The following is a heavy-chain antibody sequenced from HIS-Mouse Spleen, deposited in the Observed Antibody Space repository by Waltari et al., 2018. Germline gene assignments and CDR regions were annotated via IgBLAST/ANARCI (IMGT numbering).Heavy chain of an antibody. CDR2: ISWNSGSI. D-gene: IGHD2-15*01. CDR1: GFTFDDYA. V-gene: IGHV3-9*01. Sequence: EVQLVESGGGVVQPGRSLRLSCAASGFTFDDYAMHWVRQAPGKGLEWVSGISWNSGSIGHADSVKGRFTISRDNAKNSLYLQMNSLRAEDTALYYCAKVYCSGGSCYDAFDIWGQGTMVTVSS. J-gene: IGHJ3*02. CDR3: AKVYCSGGSCYDAFDI.